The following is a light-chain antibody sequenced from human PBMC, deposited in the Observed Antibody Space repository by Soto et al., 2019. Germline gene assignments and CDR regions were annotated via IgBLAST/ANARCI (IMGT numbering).Light chain of an antibody. Sequence: IQFTQSPSSLSESVRDRVCITCWAGQRISAWLAWYQQKPGKAPKLLIYKASSLESGVPSRFFGSGSGTEDIVTMSSLQPGDFVTFYCQQHNSDWTFGQGTKVDIK. CDR1: QRISAW. J-gene: IGKJ1*01. CDR2: KAS. CDR3: QQHNSDWT. V-gene: IGKV1-5*03.